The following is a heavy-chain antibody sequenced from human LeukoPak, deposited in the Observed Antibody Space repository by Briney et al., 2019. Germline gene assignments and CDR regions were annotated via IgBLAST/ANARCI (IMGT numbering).Heavy chain of an antibody. CDR2: INSDGSRT. CDR3: ARDSSYCGGDCANWFDP. D-gene: IGHD2-21*02. J-gene: IGHJ5*02. V-gene: IGHV3-74*01. CDR1: GFTFNNYW. Sequence: PGGSLRLSCAASGFTFNNYWMHWVRQVPGKGLVWVSRINSDGSRTNYVDSAKGRFTISRDNAKNSLYLQMNSLRAEDTALYHCARDSSYCGGDCANWFDPWGQGTLVTVSS.